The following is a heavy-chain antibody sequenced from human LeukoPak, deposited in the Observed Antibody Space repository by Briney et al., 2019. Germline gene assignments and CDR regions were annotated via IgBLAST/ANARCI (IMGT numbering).Heavy chain of an antibody. J-gene: IGHJ4*02. V-gene: IGHV1-2*02. CDR1: GYTFTGYY. CDR3: AAQRWLQSNFDY. D-gene: IGHD5-24*01. CDR2: INPNSGGT. Sequence: ASVKVSCKASGYTFTGYYMHWVRQAPGQGLEWMGWINPNSGGTNYAQKFQGRVTMTRDTSISTAYMELSRLRSDDTAVYYCAAQRWLQSNFDYWGQGTLVTVSS.